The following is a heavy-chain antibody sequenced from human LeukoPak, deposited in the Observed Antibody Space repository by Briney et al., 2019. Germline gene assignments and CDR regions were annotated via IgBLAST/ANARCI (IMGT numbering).Heavy chain of an antibody. J-gene: IGHJ4*02. CDR2: IYSGGST. V-gene: IGHV3-66*01. Sequence: GGSLRLSCAASGFTVSSNYMSWVRQAPGKGLEWVSFIYSGGSTYYADSVKGRFTVSRDNSKNTLYLQMISLRAEDTAVYYCARGEDGYNYYFDYWGQGTLVSVSS. CDR1: GFTVSSNY. D-gene: IGHD5-24*01. CDR3: ARGEDGYNYYFDY.